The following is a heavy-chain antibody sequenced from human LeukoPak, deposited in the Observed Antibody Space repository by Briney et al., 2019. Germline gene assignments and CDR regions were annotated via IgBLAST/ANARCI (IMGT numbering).Heavy chain of an antibody. V-gene: IGHV3-30*18. D-gene: IGHD5-12*01. Sequence: GGSRRLSCAASGFTFSSYAMHWVRQAPGKGLEWVALISYDGSNQYYAASVKGRFTISRDNSKNTLYLRMNSLRTEDTAVYYCAKDSGYDFDLRYWGQGALVTVSS. J-gene: IGHJ4*02. CDR1: GFTFSSYA. CDR2: ISYDGSNQ. CDR3: AKDSGYDFDLRY.